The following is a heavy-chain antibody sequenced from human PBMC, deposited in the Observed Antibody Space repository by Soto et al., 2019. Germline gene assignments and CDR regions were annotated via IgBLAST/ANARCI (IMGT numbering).Heavy chain of an antibody. D-gene: IGHD6-19*01. Sequence: QINLKESCPLLGEPTKNPTLTCTVPGVLPTTSGVGVGWNPPPPGKALEWLALIYWDDDKHYSPSLRSRLTVTKDTTKNQVVLTLTNVDPADTGTYFCAHVGGLEQWLYRLDHWGQGTLVTVSS. V-gene: IGHV2-5*02. J-gene: IGHJ4*02. CDR3: AHVGGLEQWLYRLDH. CDR1: GVLPTTSGVG. CDR2: IYWDDDK.